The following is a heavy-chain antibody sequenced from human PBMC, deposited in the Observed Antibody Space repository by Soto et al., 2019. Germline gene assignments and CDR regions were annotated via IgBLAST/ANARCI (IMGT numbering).Heavy chain of an antibody. CDR1: GLALKNYA. CDR2: ISSSSSYT. V-gene: IGHV3-11*05. CDR3: ARDQNYGGNSVDY. Sequence: GGSLRLSCAASGLALKNYAMHWVRQAPGKGLEWVSYISSSSSYTNYADSVKGRFTISRDNAKNSLYLQMNSLRAEDTAVYYCARDQNYGGNSVDYWGQGTLVTVSS. D-gene: IGHD4-17*01. J-gene: IGHJ4*02.